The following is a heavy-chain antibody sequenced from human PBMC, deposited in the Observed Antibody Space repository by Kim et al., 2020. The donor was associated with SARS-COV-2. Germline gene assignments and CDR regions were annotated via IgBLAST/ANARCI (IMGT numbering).Heavy chain of an antibody. D-gene: IGHD4-17*01. V-gene: IGHV3-11*01. Sequence: GGSLRLSCAASGFTFSDYYMSWIRQAPGKGLEWVSYISSSGSTIYYADSVKGRFTISRDNAKNSLYLQMNSLRAEDTAVYYCARVIDDYGDPTRPPTTEYYFDYWGQGTLVTVSS. CDR1: GFTFSDYY. CDR3: ARVIDDYGDPTRPPTTEYYFDY. CDR2: ISSSGSTI. J-gene: IGHJ4*02.